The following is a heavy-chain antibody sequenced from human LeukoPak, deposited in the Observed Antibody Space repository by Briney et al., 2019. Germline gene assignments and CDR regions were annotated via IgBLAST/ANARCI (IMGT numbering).Heavy chain of an antibody. CDR1: GGTFSSYA. J-gene: IGHJ3*02. Sequence: PWASVKVSCKASGGTFSSYAISWVRQAPGQGLEWMGGIIPIFGTANYAQKFQGRVTITADESTSAAYMELTSLRSEDTAVYFCARDHYASGSLRAFDIWGQGTMVTVSS. CDR2: IIPIFGTA. D-gene: IGHD3-10*01. CDR3: ARDHYASGSLRAFDI. V-gene: IGHV1-69*13.